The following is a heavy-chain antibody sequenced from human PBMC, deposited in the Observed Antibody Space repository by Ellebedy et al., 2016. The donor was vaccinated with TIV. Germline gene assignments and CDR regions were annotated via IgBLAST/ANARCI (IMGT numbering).Heavy chain of an antibody. CDR2: FSANGGTT. CDR3: ARRSTDFAFDS. CDR1: GFTFSTYP. D-gene: IGHD3/OR15-3a*01. J-gene: IGHJ4*02. Sequence: GESLKISCAASGFTFSTYPMHWVRQAPGKGLEWVSLFSANGGTTYYADSVKGRFTISRDNSKNTLFLQMSSLRAEDTAVYFCARRSTDFAFDSWGQGTLVTVSS. V-gene: IGHV3-23*01.